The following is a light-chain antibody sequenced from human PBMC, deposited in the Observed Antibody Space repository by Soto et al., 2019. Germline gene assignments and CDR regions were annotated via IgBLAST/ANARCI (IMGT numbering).Light chain of an antibody. J-gene: IGKJ5*01. CDR1: LSVTHY. CDR3: QQRSNWPRT. Sequence: EIVLTQSPATLSLSPGERATLSCRASLSVTHYLAWYQQKPGQXPRXXIYDASNRATGVPPRFSGSGSGTDLTITISSLEPEDFAVYYCQQRSNWPRTFGQGTRREIK. CDR2: DAS. V-gene: IGKV3-11*01.